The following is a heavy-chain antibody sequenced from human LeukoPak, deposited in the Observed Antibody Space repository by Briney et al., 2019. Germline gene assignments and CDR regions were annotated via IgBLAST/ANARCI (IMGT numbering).Heavy chain of an antibody. D-gene: IGHD2-15*01. CDR1: GFTFSSYG. J-gene: IGHJ4*02. CDR2: IRYDGSNK. V-gene: IGHV3-30*02. Sequence: PGGSLRLSCAASGFTFSSYGMHWVRQAPGKGLEWVAFIRYDGSNKYYADSVKGRFTISRDNSKNTLYLQMNSLRAEDTAVCYCAKDRGRYCSGGSCYTTHYFDYWGQGTLVTVSS. CDR3: AKDRGRYCSGGSCYTTHYFDY.